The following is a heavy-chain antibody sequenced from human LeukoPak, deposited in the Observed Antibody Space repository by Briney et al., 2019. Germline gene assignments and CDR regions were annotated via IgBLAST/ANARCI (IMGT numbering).Heavy chain of an antibody. CDR2: IYYSGST. V-gene: IGHV4-39*07. Sequence: PSETLSLTCTVSGGSISSSSFYWGWIRQPPGKGLEWIGSIYYSGSTYYNPSLKSRVTMSVDTSKNQFSLKLSSVTAADTAVYYCARVVTMVRGGSSWFDPWGQGTLVTVSS. J-gene: IGHJ5*02. CDR1: GGSISSSSFY. CDR3: ARVVTMVRGGSSWFDP. D-gene: IGHD3-10*01.